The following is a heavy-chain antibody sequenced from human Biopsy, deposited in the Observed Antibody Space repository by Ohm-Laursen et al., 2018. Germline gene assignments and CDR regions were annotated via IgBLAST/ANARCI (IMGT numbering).Heavy chain of an antibody. CDR1: GYAVNDYF. CDR3: ARDIMNRIAGLVARSDVFDV. D-gene: IGHD3-16*01. J-gene: IGHJ3*01. CDR2: ISPNSGGT. Sequence: GASVKVSCKGSGYAVNDYFLHWLRQAPGQGPEWMGWISPNSGGTNYAQKFQGRVTMTTDTSTSTVYLELRRPISDDTAVYYCARDIMNRIAGLVARSDVFDVWGQGTLVTVSS. V-gene: IGHV1-2*02.